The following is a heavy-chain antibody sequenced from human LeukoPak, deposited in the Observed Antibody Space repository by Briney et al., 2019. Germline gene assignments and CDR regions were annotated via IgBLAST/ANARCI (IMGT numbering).Heavy chain of an antibody. CDR2: INHSGST. CDR3: ARGRPVWQQLTWRGFDP. J-gene: IGHJ5*02. V-gene: IGHV4-34*01. Sequence: SETLSLTCAVYGGSFSGYYWSWIRQPPGKGLEWIGEINHSGSTNYNPSLKSRVTISVDTSKNQFSLKLSSVTAADTAVYYCARGRPVWQQLTWRGFDPWGQGTLVTVSS. D-gene: IGHD6-13*01. CDR1: GGSFSGYY.